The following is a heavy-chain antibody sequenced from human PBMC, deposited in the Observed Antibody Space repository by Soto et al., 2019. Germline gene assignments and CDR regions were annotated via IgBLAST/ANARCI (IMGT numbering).Heavy chain of an antibody. D-gene: IGHD6-19*01. CDR1: GFSLSTSGVG. CDR2: IYWDDDK. CDR3: AHGQWLGPEYNWFGP. J-gene: IGHJ5*02. V-gene: IGHV2-5*02. Sequence: QITLKESGPTLVKPTQTLTLTCTFSGFSLSTSGVGVGWIRQPPAKALEWLALIYWDDDKRYSPSLKSMLTIAKDTPKNLGVLTMTNIDPVDTATYYCAHGQWLGPEYNWFGPRGQGALVTVST.